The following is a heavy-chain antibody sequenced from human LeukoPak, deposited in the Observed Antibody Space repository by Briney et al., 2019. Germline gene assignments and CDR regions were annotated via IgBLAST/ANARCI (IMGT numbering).Heavy chain of an antibody. D-gene: IGHD1-1*01. CDR2: VDHTGST. CDR3: ARGRVSSSTWYSTYYYYFYMDV. V-gene: IGHV4-59*01. Sequence: SETLSLTCSVSDDSITMYYWTWIRQPPGKGLEWIGYVDHTGSTNFNPSLNGRVSISRDTNKNLFSLRLRSVTAADTAVYFCARGRVSSSTWYSTYYYYFYMDVWGKGTTVIVSS. CDR1: DDSITMYY. J-gene: IGHJ6*03.